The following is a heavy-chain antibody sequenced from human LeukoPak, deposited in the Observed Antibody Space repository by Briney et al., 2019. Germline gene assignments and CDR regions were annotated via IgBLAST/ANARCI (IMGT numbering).Heavy chain of an antibody. CDR1: GYTFTNHG. CDR2: ISTNNGDT. CDR3: ARDLEFPDY. Sequence: ASVKVSCKASGYTFTNHGISWMRQAPGQGLEWMGWISTNNGDTNYVQKFQGRVTMTTDTSTTTAYMELRSLTSDDTAAYYCARDLEFPDYWGQGTLVTVSS. V-gene: IGHV1-18*01. J-gene: IGHJ4*02. D-gene: IGHD3-3*01.